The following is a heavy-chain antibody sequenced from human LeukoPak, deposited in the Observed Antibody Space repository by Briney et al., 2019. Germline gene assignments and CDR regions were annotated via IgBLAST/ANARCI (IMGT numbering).Heavy chain of an antibody. J-gene: IGHJ5*02. Sequence: SETLSLTCAVYGWSFTDFYWTWIRQSPGKGLEWIGEIDQSGTSRYNPSLKGRVTISRDTSKKQFSLKMRAVTAADTAIYYCARDEDGIIVAWGQGARVTVS. V-gene: IGHV4-34*01. CDR3: ARDEDGIIVA. D-gene: IGHD1-26*01. CDR1: GWSFTDFY. CDR2: IDQSGTS.